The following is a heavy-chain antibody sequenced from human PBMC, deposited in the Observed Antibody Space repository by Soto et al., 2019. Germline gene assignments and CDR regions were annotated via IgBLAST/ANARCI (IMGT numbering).Heavy chain of an antibody. CDR2: ISGSGGST. D-gene: IGHD2-15*01. Sequence: GGSLRLSCAASGFTFSSYSMSWVRQAPGKGLEWVSAISGSGGSTYYADSVKGRFTISRDNSKNTLYLQMNSLRAEDTAVYYCARDQSYCSGGSCYPTNYWGQGTLVTVSS. CDR1: GFTFSSYS. V-gene: IGHV3-23*01. J-gene: IGHJ4*02. CDR3: ARDQSYCSGGSCYPTNY.